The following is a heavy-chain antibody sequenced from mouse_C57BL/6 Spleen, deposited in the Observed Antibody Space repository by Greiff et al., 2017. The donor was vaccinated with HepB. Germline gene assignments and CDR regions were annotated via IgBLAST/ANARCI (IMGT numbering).Heavy chain of an antibody. CDR3: ARPYDGYYSFFDY. V-gene: IGHV1-61*01. CDR1: GYTFTSYW. CDR2: IYPSDSET. D-gene: IGHD2-3*01. Sequence: QVQLKQPGAELVRPGSSVKLSCKASGYTFTSYWMDWVKQRPGQGLEWIGNIYPSDSETHYNQKFKDKATLTVDKSSSTAYMQLSSLTSEDSAVYYCARPYDGYYSFFDYWGQGTTLTVSS. J-gene: IGHJ2*01.